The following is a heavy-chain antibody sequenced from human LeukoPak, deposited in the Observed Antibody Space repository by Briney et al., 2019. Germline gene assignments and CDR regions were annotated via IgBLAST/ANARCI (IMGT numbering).Heavy chain of an antibody. CDR1: GGSFSGYY. D-gene: IGHD3-3*01. CDR3: ARRAPYYDFWSGYLGY. J-gene: IGHJ4*02. Sequence: NPSETLSLTCAVYGGSFSGYYWSWIRQPPGKGLEWIGEINHSGSTNYNPSLKCRVTISVDTSKNQFSLKLSSVTAADTAVYYRARRAPYYDFWSGYLGYWGQGTLVTVSS. V-gene: IGHV4-34*01. CDR2: INHSGST.